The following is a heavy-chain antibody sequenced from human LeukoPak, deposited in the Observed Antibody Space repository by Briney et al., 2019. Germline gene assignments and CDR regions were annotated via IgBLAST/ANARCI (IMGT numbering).Heavy chain of an antibody. CDR1: GFTFSTYA. Sequence: GGSLRLSCAASGFTFSTYALNWVRQAPGKGLEWVSTISSSGATTYYADSVKGRFTFSRDNSKNTLYLQMNSLKTEDTAVYYCTTDPSLGELEDGWGQGTLVTVSS. D-gene: IGHD1-26*01. CDR3: TTDPSLGELEDG. CDR2: ISSSGATT. V-gene: IGHV3-23*01. J-gene: IGHJ4*02.